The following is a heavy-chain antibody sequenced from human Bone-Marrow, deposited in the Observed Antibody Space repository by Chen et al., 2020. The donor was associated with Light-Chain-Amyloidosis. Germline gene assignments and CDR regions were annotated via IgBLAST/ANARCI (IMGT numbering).Heavy chain of an antibody. CDR2: VHTSGSS. Sequence: QVQLQESGPGLVKPSETLSLTCTVSGGFINNYYWSWIRQPAGKGLQLIGHVHTSGSSNYNPSLRSRVTMSVDTSKKNFFLNLTSVTAADTAVYYCARGSVVYGFDYWGQGILVTVSS. CDR1: GGFINNYY. D-gene: IGHD2-8*01. V-gene: IGHV4-4*07. J-gene: IGHJ4*02. CDR3: ARGSVVYGFDY.